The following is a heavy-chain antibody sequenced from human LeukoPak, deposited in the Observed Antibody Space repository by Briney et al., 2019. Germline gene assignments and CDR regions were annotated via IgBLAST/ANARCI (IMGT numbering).Heavy chain of an antibody. CDR2: IYYSGST. Sequence: SETLSLTCTVSGGSISSSSYYWGWIRQPPGKGLEWIGSIYYSGSTYYNPSLKSRATISVDTSKNQFSLKLSSVTAADTAVYYCARQGYSGSYRIYYFDYWGQGTLVTVSS. J-gene: IGHJ4*02. CDR3: ARQGYSGSYRIYYFDY. D-gene: IGHD1-26*01. V-gene: IGHV4-39*01. CDR1: GGSISSSSYY.